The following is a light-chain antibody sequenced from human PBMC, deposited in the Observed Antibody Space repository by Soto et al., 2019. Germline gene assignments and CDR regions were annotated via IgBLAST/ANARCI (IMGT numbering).Light chain of an antibody. V-gene: IGKV3-20*01. J-gene: IGKJ4*01. CDR2: GAS. CDR1: QSVSRSY. CDR3: QQYATSPPT. Sequence: EIVLTQSPGTLSLSPGERATLSCRASQSVSRSYLAWYQQKLSQPPRLLIYGASNRATGIPDRFSGSGSGTDFTLTIGRLEPEDFAVYYCQQYATSPPTFGGGTKVEIK.